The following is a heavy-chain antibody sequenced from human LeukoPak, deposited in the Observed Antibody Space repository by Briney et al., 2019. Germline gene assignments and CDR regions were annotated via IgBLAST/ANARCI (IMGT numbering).Heavy chain of an antibody. CDR1: GGSFSGYY. V-gene: IGHV4-34*01. CDR2: INHSGST. D-gene: IGHD3-3*01. CDR3: AKDFGVVRHNWFDP. J-gene: IGHJ5*02. Sequence: SETQSLTCAVYGGSFSGYYWSWIRQPPGKGLEWIGEINHSGSTNYNPSLKSRVTISVDTSKNQFSLKLSSVTAADTAVYYCAKDFGVVRHNWFDPWGQGTLVTVSS.